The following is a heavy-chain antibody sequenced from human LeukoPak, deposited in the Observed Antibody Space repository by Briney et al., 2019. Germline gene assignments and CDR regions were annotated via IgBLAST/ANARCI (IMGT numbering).Heavy chain of an antibody. J-gene: IGHJ4*02. Sequence: PGRSLRLSCAASGFTFSSYGMQWFRQAPDKGLEWVAAISNDGSNKYYADSVKGRFTISRDNSKNTLYLQMNSLRAEDTAVYYCAKVDIVATIDAGRLVDYWGREPWSPSPQ. V-gene: IGHV3-30*18. CDR2: ISNDGSNK. D-gene: IGHD5-12*01. CDR3: AKVDIVATIDAGRLVDY. CDR1: GFTFSSYG.